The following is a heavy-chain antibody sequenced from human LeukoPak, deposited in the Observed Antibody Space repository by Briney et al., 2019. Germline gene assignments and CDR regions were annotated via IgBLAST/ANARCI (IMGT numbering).Heavy chain of an antibody. J-gene: IGHJ5*01. CDR3: AKSPGDIPPYFDRWFDS. D-gene: IGHD7-27*01. V-gene: IGHV3-23*01. Sequence: GLSLRLSCAASRLSLSNYVMSWVRHAPGKGLECVSGIRGSGDTTYNADSVKGRFTISRDNSKNILYLQMNSLRAEDTALYYCAKSPGDIPPYFDRWFDSGGQRTLVTVSS. CDR1: RLSLSNYV. CDR2: IRGSGDTT.